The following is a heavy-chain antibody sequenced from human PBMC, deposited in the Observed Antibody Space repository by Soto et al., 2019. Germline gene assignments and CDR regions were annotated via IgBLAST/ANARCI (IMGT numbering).Heavy chain of an antibody. CDR2: INPSGGSI. J-gene: IGHJ4*02. D-gene: IGHD6-19*01. Sequence: QVQLVQSGAEVKKPGASVKVSYKASGYTFSSYYIHWVRQAPGQGLEWMGIINPSGGSISYAQKFQGRVTMTRDTSTSTAYMELSSLRSEDTAVFYCARGSVAGRRFDYWGQGSLVTVSS. V-gene: IGHV1-46*01. CDR1: GYTFSSYY. CDR3: ARGSVAGRRFDY.